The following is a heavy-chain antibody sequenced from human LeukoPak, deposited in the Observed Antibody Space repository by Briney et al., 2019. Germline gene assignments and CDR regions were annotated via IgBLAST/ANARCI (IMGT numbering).Heavy chain of an antibody. CDR3: ARGAGDYVFDY. Sequence: SETLSLTCAVYGGSFSGCYWSWIRQPPGKGLEWIGEINHSGSTNYNPSLKSRVTISVDTSKNQFSLKLSSVTAADTAVYYCARGAGDYVFDYWGQGTLVTVSS. CDR1: GGSFSGCY. D-gene: IGHD4-17*01. CDR2: INHSGST. V-gene: IGHV4-34*01. J-gene: IGHJ4*02.